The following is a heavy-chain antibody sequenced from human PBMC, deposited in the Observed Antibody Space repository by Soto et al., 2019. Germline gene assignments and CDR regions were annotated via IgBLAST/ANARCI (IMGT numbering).Heavy chain of an antibody. J-gene: IGHJ3*02. V-gene: IGHV3-21*01. CDR3: ARDQGDYYDSSGYPHDAFDI. D-gene: IGHD3-22*01. CDR2: ISSSSSYI. CDR1: GFTFSSYS. Sequence: AGGSLRLSCAASGFTFSSYSMNWVRQAPGEGLEWVSSISSSSSYIYYADSVKGRFTISRDNAKNSLYLQMNSLRAEDTAVYYCARDQGDYYDSSGYPHDAFDIWGQGTMVTVSS.